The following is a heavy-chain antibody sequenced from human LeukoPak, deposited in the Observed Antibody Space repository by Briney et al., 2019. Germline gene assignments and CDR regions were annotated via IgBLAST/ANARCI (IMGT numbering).Heavy chain of an antibody. V-gene: IGHV3-7*01. CDR3: ARGRGGLLWFGEFNS. D-gene: IGHD3-10*01. J-gene: IGHJ4*02. Sequence: PGGSLRLSCAASRFTFSSYSMNWVRQAPGKRLEWVANIKQDGSEKYYVDSVKGRFTISRDNANNSLYLQMNSLRAEDTAVYYCARGRGGLLWFGEFNSWGQGTLVTVSS. CDR2: IKQDGSEK. CDR1: RFTFSSYS.